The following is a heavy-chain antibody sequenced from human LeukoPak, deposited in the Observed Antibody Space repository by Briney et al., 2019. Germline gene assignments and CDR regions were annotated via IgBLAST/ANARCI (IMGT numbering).Heavy chain of an antibody. CDR2: INPSGGST. Sequence: ASVKVSCKASGYTFTSYYMHWVRQAPGQGLEWMGIINPSGGSTSYAQKFQGRVTMTRDTSISTAYMELSRLRSDDTAVYYCARDQSRVYYYDSSGPYYYGMDVWGQGTTVTVSS. CDR1: GYTFTSYY. J-gene: IGHJ6*02. D-gene: IGHD3-22*01. CDR3: ARDQSRVYYYDSSGPYYYGMDV. V-gene: IGHV1-46*01.